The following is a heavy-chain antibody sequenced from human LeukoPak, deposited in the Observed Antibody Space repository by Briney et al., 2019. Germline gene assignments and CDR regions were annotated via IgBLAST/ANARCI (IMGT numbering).Heavy chain of an antibody. Sequence: PGGSLRLSCAASGFTFSSYSMNWVRQAPGKGLEWVSSISSSSSYIYYADSVKGRFTISRDNAKNSLYLQMNSLRAEDTAVYYCARDTIFGSYYFDYWGQGTLVTVSS. J-gene: IGHJ4*02. D-gene: IGHD3-3*01. V-gene: IGHV3-21*01. CDR2: ISSSSSYI. CDR1: GFTFSSYS. CDR3: ARDTIFGSYYFDY.